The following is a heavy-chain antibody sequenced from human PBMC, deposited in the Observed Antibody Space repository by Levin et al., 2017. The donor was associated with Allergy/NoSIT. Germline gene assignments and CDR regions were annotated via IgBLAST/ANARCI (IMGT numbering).Heavy chain of an antibody. V-gene: IGHV3-7*01. CDR3: ARASAMVTGWYFDY. CDR2: IKQDGSEK. Sequence: PGGSLRLSCAASAFTFSSYWMSWVRQAPGKGLEWVANIKQDGSEKYYVDSVKGRFTISRDNAKNSLYLQMNSLRAEDTAVYYCARASAMVTGWYFDYWGQGTLVTVSS. D-gene: IGHD5-18*01. CDR1: AFTFSSYW. J-gene: IGHJ4*02.